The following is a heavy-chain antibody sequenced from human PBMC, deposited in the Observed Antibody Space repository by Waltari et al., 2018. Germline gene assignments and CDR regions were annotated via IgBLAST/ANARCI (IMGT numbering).Heavy chain of an antibody. J-gene: IGHJ4*02. Sequence: QVQLGQSGAGVKKPGASMKGPCKVSGYHLTELFMHWVRQAPGKRLEWMGGFDPEDGETIYAQKFQGRVTMTEDTSTDTAYMELISLRSEDTAVYYCACLLLGYFDYWGQGTLVTVSS. CDR2: FDPEDGET. CDR3: ACLLLGYFDY. D-gene: IGHD3-22*01. CDR1: GYHLTELF. V-gene: IGHV1-24*01.